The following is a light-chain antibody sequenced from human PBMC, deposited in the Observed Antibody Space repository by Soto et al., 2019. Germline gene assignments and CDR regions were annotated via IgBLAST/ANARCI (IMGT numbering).Light chain of an antibody. Sequence: QSALTQPASASGSPGQSITISCTGTSSDVGSYNLVSWYQQHPGKAPKLMIYEGSKRPSGVSNRLSGSKSGNTASLTISGLQAQDEADDYCPSYAVSSTFFYVFGPGTKLTVL. CDR3: PSYAVSSTFFYV. V-gene: IGLV2-23*03. J-gene: IGLJ1*01. CDR1: SSDVGSYNL. CDR2: EGS.